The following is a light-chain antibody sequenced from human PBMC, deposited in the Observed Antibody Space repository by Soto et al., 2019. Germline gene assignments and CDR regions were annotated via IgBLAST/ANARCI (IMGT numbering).Light chain of an antibody. Sequence: DIQMTQSPSTLSASVGDRVTITCRASQSISSWLAWYQQKPGKAPKVLIYQASTLKSGVPSRFSGSGSGTEFTLTIISLQPDDVATYYCQQSKSYPLTFGGGTKVEIK. CDR3: QQSKSYPLT. CDR2: QAS. V-gene: IGKV1-5*03. J-gene: IGKJ4*01. CDR1: QSISSW.